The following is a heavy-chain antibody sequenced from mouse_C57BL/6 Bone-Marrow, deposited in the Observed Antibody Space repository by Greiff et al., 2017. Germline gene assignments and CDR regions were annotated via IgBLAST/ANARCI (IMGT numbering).Heavy chain of an antibody. J-gene: IGHJ1*03. CDR1: GFSFSSYA. V-gene: IGHV5-9-1*02. Sequence: EVKLVESGEGLVKPGGSLKLSCAASGFSFSSYAMSWVRQTPEKRLEWVAYISSGGDYIYYADTVKGRFTISRDNARNTLYLQMSSLKSEDTAMYYCTRAPDWYFDVWGTGTTVTVSS. CDR3: TRAPDWYFDV. CDR2: ISSGGDYI.